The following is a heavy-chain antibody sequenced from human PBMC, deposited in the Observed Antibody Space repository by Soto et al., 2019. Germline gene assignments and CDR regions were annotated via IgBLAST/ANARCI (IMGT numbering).Heavy chain of an antibody. Sequence: QVQLVESGGGVVQPGRSLRLSCAASGFSFSTYAMQWVRQAPGKGLEWVAVVSYDGGTRFYADSVKGRFTISRDNSKNTLYLDINSLTIEDTAVYYCAREEYKYDLRALDFWGRGALVTVSS. CDR2: VSYDGGTR. CDR3: AREEYKYDLRALDF. CDR1: GFSFSTYA. J-gene: IGHJ4*02. D-gene: IGHD3-16*01. V-gene: IGHV3-30-3*01.